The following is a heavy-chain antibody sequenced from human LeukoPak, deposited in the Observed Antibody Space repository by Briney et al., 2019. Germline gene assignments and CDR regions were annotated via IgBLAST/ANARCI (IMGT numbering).Heavy chain of an antibody. CDR1: GYTFTGYY. D-gene: IGHD6-6*01. CDR3: ARDWIRYSSSPTFDY. Sequence: GASVKVSCKASGYTFTGYYMHWVRQAPGQGLEWMGWINPNSGGTNYAQKFQGRVTMTRDTSISTAYMELSRLRSDDTAVYYCARDWIRYSSSPTFDYWGQGTLVTVSS. CDR2: INPNSGGT. J-gene: IGHJ4*02. V-gene: IGHV1-2*02.